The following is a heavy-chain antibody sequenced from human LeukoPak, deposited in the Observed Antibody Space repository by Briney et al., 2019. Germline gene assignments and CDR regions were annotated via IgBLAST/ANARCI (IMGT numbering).Heavy chain of an antibody. CDR1: GFTLSSYW. J-gene: IGHJ6*02. Sequence: GGSLRLSCAASGFTLSSYWMSWVRQAPGKGLEWVANIKQDGSEKYYVDSVKGRFTISRDNAKNSLYLQMNSLRAEDTAVCYCARDRDDCSGGSCYYYYYYGMDVWGQGTTVTVSS. CDR2: IKQDGSEK. D-gene: IGHD2-15*01. V-gene: IGHV3-7*01. CDR3: ARDRDDCSGGSCYYYYYYGMDV.